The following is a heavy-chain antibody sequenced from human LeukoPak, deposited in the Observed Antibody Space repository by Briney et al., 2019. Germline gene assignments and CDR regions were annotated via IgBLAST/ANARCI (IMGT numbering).Heavy chain of an antibody. Sequence: GGSLRLSCTASGFTFGDYAMTWVRQAPGKGLEWVGFIRSKAYGGTTEFAASVKGRFIISRDDSKSIAYLQMNSLKTEDTAVYYCTTYDPSNYYGMDVWGQGTTVTVS. CDR2: IRSKAYGGTT. CDR3: TTYDPSNYYGMDV. CDR1: GFTFGDYA. J-gene: IGHJ6*02. V-gene: IGHV3-49*04. D-gene: IGHD5-12*01.